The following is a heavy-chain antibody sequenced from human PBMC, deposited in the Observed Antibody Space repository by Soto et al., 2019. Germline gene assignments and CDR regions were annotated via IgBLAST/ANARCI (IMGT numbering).Heavy chain of an antibody. V-gene: IGHV1-69*02. J-gene: IGHJ3*02. CDR2: IIPILGIA. Sequence: QVQLVQSGAEVKKPGSSVKVSCKASGGTFSSYTISWVRQAPGQGLEWMGRIIPILGIANYAQKFQGRVTITADKSTSTAFMELSSLRSEDTSVYYCARASGYCSGGSFLSGAFDIWGQGTMVTVSS. CDR3: ARASGYCSGGSFLSGAFDI. D-gene: IGHD2-15*01. CDR1: GGTFSSYT.